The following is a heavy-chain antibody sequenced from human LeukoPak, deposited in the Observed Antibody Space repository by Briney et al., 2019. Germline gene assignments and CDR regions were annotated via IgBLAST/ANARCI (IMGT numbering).Heavy chain of an antibody. V-gene: IGHV3-48*03. D-gene: IGHD2-15*01. Sequence: PGGSLRLSCAASGFTFSNYEMDWVRQAPGKGLEWVSYISGSGSSIYHADSVKGRFTISRDNAKNSMYLQMNSLRAEDTAVYYCARSSRVDANDAFDIWGQGTMVTVSP. CDR3: ARSSRVDANDAFDI. J-gene: IGHJ3*02. CDR1: GFTFSNYE. CDR2: ISGSGSSI.